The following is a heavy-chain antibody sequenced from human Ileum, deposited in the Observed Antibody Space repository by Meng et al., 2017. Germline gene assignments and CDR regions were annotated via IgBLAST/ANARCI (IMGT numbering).Heavy chain of an antibody. CDR2: IWYDGSKE. CDR3: TRCYGDWFSGDH. J-gene: IGHJ4*01. Sequence: QVGVVGFGGGVVQPGGSPRLSCATSGFTFTSHGLHWVRQAPGKGLEWVAVIWYDGSKEYYADSVKGRFTISRDDSKNTIYLQMNYLRAEDTAVYYCTRCYGDWFSGDHWGRGTLVTVSS. V-gene: IGHV3-33*01. D-gene: IGHD3/OR15-3a*01. CDR1: GFTFTSHG.